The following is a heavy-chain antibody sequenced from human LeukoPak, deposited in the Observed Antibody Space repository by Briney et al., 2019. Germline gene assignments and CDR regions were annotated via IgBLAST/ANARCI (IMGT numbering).Heavy chain of an antibody. Sequence: SQTLSLTCAVSGGSISSGGYSWSWIRQPPGKALEWIGYIYHSGSTYYNPSLKSRVTISVDRSKNQFSLKLSSVTAADTAVYYCARYCTSTTCILRGFDYWGQGTLVTVSS. CDR2: IYHSGST. J-gene: IGHJ4*02. V-gene: IGHV4-30-2*01. D-gene: IGHD2-2*01. CDR3: ARYCTSTTCILRGFDY. CDR1: GGSISSGGYS.